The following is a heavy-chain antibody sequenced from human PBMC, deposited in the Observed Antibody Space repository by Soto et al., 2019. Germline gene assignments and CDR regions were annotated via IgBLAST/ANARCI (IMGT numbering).Heavy chain of an antibody. CDR2: LSWNGVTI. CDR3: AASXAXXXXXXXXXXXXXXV. Sequence: EVQLVESGGDLVQPGRSLRLSCAASGFTFDDYAVHWVRQVPGKGLQWVSDLSWNGVTIGYAASVKGRFTISRDNAKKSLYLQMNGLRPDDTAIYYCAASXAXXXXXXXXXXXXXXVXGLGTTVTVS. J-gene: IGHJ6*02. V-gene: IGHV3-9*01. CDR1: GFTFDDYA.